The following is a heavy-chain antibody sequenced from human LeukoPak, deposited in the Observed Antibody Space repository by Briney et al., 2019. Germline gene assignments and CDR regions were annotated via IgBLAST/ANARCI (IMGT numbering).Heavy chain of an antibody. V-gene: IGHV4-39*01. CDR2: IYYSGST. CDR3: ARSSGCSGTSCKISSAFDI. J-gene: IGHJ3*02. Sequence: GSLRLSCAASGFTVSNKYMTWVRQAPGKGLEWIGSIYYSGSTYYNPSLKSRVTISVDTSKNQFSLKLSSVTAADTAVYYCARSSGCSGTSCKISSAFDIWGQGTMVTVSS. CDR1: GFTVSNKY. D-gene: IGHD2-2*01.